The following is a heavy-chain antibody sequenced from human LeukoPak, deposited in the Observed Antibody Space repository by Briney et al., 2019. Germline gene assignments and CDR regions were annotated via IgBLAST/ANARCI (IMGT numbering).Heavy chain of an antibody. Sequence: GGSLRLSCAASGFTFSDYTMNWVRQAPGKGLEWISYIDISSSSTYYADSVKGRFTISRDNAKNSLYLQMSSLRAEDTALYYCARGPLLFDPWGQGTLVTVSS. CDR2: IDISSSST. J-gene: IGHJ5*02. V-gene: IGHV3-48*01. CDR3: ARGPLLFDP. CDR1: GFTFSDYT.